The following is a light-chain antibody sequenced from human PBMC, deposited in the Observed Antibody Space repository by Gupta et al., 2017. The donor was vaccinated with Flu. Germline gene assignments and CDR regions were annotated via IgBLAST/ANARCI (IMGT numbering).Light chain of an antibody. CDR3: QQYDSSPWT. V-gene: IGKV3-20*01. Sequence: ARATLSCRASQSVSSSYLAWYQQKPGQPPMLLIYGASSRATGIPDRCSGSGSGTDFTLTISRLEPEDFAVYYCQQYDSSPWTFGQGTKVEIK. J-gene: IGKJ1*01. CDR2: GAS. CDR1: QSVSSSY.